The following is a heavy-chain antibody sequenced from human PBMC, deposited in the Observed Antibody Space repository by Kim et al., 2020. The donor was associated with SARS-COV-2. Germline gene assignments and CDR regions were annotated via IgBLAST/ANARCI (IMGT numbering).Heavy chain of an antibody. CDR3: ARGLGSRPERYDY. D-gene: IGHD3-16*01. Sequence: YTQKFQGRVTMPRDTSISTANMELSSLTSDDTAVYFCARGLGSRPERYDYWGQGTLVTVSS. V-gene: IGHV1-2*02. J-gene: IGHJ4*02.